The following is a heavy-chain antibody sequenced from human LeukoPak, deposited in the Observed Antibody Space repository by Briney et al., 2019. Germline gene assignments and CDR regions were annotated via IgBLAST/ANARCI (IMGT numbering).Heavy chain of an antibody. CDR2: ILYTGRT. CDR1: GDSISSSRFY. CDR3: ARRDVGATTDY. J-gene: IGHJ4*02. Sequence: SETLSLTCTVSGDSISSSRFYWAWIRQPPGKGLEWIGCILYTGRTFYNPSLKSRVTISVDTSRNQFSLRLGSVSASDTAVYYCARRDVGATTDYWGQGTLVTVSS. V-gene: IGHV4-39*01. D-gene: IGHD1-26*01.